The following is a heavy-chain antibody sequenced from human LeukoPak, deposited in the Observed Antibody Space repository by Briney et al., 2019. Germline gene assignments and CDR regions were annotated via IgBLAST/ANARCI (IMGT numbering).Heavy chain of an antibody. CDR3: ASGGSNINWFDP. Sequence: SETLSLTCTVSGGSTSSYYWSWIRQPAGKGLEWIGRIYTSGSTNYNPSLKSRVTMSVDTSKNQFSLKLSSVTAADTAVYYCASGGSNINWFDPWGQGTLVTVSS. V-gene: IGHV4-4*07. J-gene: IGHJ5*02. CDR2: IYTSGST. D-gene: IGHD1-26*01. CDR1: GGSTSSYY.